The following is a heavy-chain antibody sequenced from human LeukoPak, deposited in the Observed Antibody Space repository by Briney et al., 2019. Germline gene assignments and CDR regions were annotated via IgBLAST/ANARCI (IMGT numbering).Heavy chain of an antibody. D-gene: IGHD5/OR15-5a*01. J-gene: IGHJ4*02. CDR1: RFTFGSFD. CDR2: IRFDGSNK. V-gene: IGHV3-30*02. CDR3: ARQIGVSIDY. Sequence: GGSLRLSCAASRFTFGSFDMHWVRQAPGKGLEWVTFIRFDGSNKYYADSVKGRFTISRDNSKNTLFLQMSSLRPEDTAVYYCARQIGVSIDYWGQGTLVTVSS.